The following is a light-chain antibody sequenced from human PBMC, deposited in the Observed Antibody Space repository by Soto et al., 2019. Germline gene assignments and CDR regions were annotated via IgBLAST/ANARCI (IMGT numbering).Light chain of an antibody. Sequence: EIILTQSPASLSVSPGERATLSCRASQSVNNNLAWYQQKPGQAPRLLIYGASTRATGIPGRFRGSGSGTEFTLTLTSLQSEDFAVYFCQQYNNLPPYTFGQGTKLEIK. CDR2: GAS. V-gene: IGKV3-15*01. J-gene: IGKJ2*01. CDR3: QQYNNLPPYT. CDR1: QSVNNN.